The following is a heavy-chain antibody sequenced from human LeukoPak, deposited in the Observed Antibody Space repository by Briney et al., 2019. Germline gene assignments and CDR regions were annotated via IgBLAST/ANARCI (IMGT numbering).Heavy chain of an antibody. Sequence: PGGSLRLSCAASGFTFDDYTMHWVRQAPGKGLEWVSLISWDGGSTYYADSVKGRFTISRDNSKNSLYLQMNSLRTEDTALYYCAKDNGGRNYYYYYYMDVWGKGTTVTVSS. CDR2: ISWDGGST. V-gene: IGHV3-43*01. J-gene: IGHJ6*03. D-gene: IGHD3-16*01. CDR1: GFTFDDYT. CDR3: AKDNGGRNYYYYYYMDV.